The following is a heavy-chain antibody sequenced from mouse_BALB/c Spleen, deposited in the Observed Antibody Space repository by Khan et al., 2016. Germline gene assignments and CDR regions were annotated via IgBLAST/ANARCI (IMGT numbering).Heavy chain of an antibody. Sequence: VQLQQSGPELVKPGASVKMSCKASGYTFTSYVMHWVKQKPGQGLEWIGYINPYNDGTKYNEKFKGKATLTSDKSSSTAYMELSSLTSEDSAVYYCAGRYDYAWFAYWGQGTLVTVSA. D-gene: IGHD2-4*01. J-gene: IGHJ3*01. CDR3: AGRYDYAWFAY. V-gene: IGHV1S136*01. CDR1: GYTFTSYV. CDR2: INPYNDGT.